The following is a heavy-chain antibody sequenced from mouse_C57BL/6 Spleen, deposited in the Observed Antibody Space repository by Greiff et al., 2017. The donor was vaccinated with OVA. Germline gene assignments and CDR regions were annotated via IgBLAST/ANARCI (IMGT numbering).Heavy chain of an antibody. CDR1: GYTFTSYW. V-gene: IGHV1-59*01. Sequence: QVQLQQPGAELVRPGTSVKLSCKASGYTFTSYWMHWVKQRPGQGLEWIGVIDPSDSYTNYNQKFKGKATLTVDTSSSTAYMQLSSLTSEDSAVYYCASDYGSSERDYWGQGTTLTVSS. D-gene: IGHD1-1*01. J-gene: IGHJ2*01. CDR2: IDPSDSYT. CDR3: ASDYGSSERDY.